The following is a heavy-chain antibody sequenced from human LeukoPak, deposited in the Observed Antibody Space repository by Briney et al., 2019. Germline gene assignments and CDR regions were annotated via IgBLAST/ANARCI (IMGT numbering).Heavy chain of an antibody. J-gene: IGHJ4*02. Sequence: PSQTLSLTCTVSGGSISSGGYYWSWIRQHPGKGLEWIGYIYYSGSTYYNPSLKSRVTISVETSKNQFSLKLSSVTAADTAVYYCASLNVVPAAIRSDYWGQGTLVTVSS. V-gene: IGHV4-31*03. D-gene: IGHD2-2*01. CDR1: GGSISSGGYY. CDR3: ASLNVVPAAIRSDY. CDR2: IYYSGST.